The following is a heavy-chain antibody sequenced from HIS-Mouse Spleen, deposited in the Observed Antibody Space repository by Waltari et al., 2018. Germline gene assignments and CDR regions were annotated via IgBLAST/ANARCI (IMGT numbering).Heavy chain of an antibody. J-gene: IGHJ2*01. CDR2: IYYSGST. CDR1: GGSISSSRYH. Sequence: QLQLQESGPGLVKPSETLSLTCTVSGGSISSSRYHWVWIRQPPGKGLEWIGSIYYSGSTYYNPSLKSRVTISVETSKNQFSLKLSSVTAADTAVYYCAREIPYSSSWYDWYFDLWGRGTLVTVSS. D-gene: IGHD6-13*01. V-gene: IGHV4-39*07. CDR3: AREIPYSSSWYDWYFDL.